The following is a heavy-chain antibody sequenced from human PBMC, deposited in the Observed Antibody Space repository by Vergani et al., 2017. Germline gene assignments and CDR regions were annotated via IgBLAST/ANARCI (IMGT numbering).Heavy chain of an antibody. D-gene: IGHD6-19*01. CDR3: ARDRGGHSGWYSNSHFDY. V-gene: IGHV1-46*03. J-gene: IGHJ4*02. Sequence: QVQLVQSGSELKKPGASVKVSCKASGYTFTSYAMNWVRQAPGQGLEWMGIINPSGGSTTYAQKFQGRLTMTRDTSTSTVYMELSSLRSEDTAVYYCARDRGGHSGWYSNSHFDYWGQGTLVTVSS. CDR1: GYTFTSYA. CDR2: INPSGGST.